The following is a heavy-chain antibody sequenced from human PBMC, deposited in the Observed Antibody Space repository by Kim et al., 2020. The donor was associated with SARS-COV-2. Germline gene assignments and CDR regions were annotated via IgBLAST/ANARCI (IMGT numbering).Heavy chain of an antibody. V-gene: IGHV3-7*01. Sequence: GGSLRLSCAASGFTFSSYWMTWVQAPGKGLEWVANIKQDGNQKYYVDSVKGRFTISRDNAKNSLYLQMNSLRAEDTAVYYCARDGDLYSSGKDAFDIWG. CDR3: ARDGDLYSSGKDAFDI. J-gene: IGHJ3*02. CDR1: GFTFSSYW. CDR2: IKQDGNQK. D-gene: IGHD6-19*01.